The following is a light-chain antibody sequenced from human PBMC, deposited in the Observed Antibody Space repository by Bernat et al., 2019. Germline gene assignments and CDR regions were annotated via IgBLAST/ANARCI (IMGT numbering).Light chain of an antibody. J-gene: IGLJ2*01. Sequence: QSVLTQPPSVSGTPGQRVTISCSGSRSNIGGNTVNWYQQVPGEGPKLLIYSTNQRASGVPARFYASRSGTSASLTISGLRSEDEADYYCASWDDGLTEGVFGGGTKVTVL. CDR1: RSNIGGNT. V-gene: IGLV1-44*01. CDR2: STN. CDR3: ASWDDGLTEGV.